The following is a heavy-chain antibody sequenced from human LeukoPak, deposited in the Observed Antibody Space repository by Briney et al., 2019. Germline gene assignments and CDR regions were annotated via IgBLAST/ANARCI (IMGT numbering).Heavy chain of an antibody. V-gene: IGHV3-21*01. J-gene: IGHJ5*02. Sequence: GGSLRLSCAASGFTFSSYSMNWVRQAPGKGLEWVSSIGSSSSYIYYADSVKGRFTISRDNAKNSLYLQMNSLRAEDTAVYYCASFEYSSSVLGATDPNWFDPWGQGTLVTVSS. CDR1: GFTFSSYS. CDR2: IGSSSSYI. CDR3: ASFEYSSSVLGATDPNWFDP. D-gene: IGHD6-6*01.